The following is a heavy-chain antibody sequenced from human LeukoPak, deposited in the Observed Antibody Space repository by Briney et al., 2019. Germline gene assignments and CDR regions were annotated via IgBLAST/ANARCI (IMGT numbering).Heavy chain of an antibody. CDR1: GGSISSNSYS. J-gene: IGHJ5*02. V-gene: IGHV4-39*01. CDR2: IYYSGST. D-gene: IGHD3-3*01. CDR3: ARQGYYDFWT. Sequence: PSETLSLTCAVSGGSISSNSYSWGWIRQPPGKGLEWIGNIYYSGSTYYSPSLKGRVTISVDTSKNQFSLKLSSVTAADTAVYYCARQGYYDFWTWGQGTLVTVSS.